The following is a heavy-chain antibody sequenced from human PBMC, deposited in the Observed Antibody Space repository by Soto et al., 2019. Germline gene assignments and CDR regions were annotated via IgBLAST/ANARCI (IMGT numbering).Heavy chain of an antibody. CDR1: GGTFSSYA. D-gene: IGHD6-19*01. CDR2: IIPIFGTA. Sequence: SVKVSCKASGGTFSSYAISWVRQAPGQGLEWMGGIIPIFGTANYAQKFQGRVTITADESTSTAYMELSSLGSEDTAVYYCARDRTPYSSGWYRLMDVWGQGTTVTVSS. V-gene: IGHV1-69*13. J-gene: IGHJ6*02. CDR3: ARDRTPYSSGWYRLMDV.